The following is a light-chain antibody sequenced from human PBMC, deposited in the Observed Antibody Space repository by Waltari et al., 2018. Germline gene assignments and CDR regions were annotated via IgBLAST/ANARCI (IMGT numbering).Light chain of an antibody. J-gene: IGKJ4*01. CDR3: QQYAGSRPT. CDR2: GAS. V-gene: IGKV3-20*01. Sequence: EIVLAQSPGPLSLSPGERATLPCRASQSVSSSDLAWYQQKPGQAPRLLIYGASSRATGIPDRFSGSGSGTDFSLTISRLEPEDFGLYYCQQYAGSRPTFGGGTKVEIK. CDR1: QSVSSSD.